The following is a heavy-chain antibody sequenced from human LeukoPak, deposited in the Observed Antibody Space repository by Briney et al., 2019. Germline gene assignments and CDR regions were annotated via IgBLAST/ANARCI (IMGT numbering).Heavy chain of an antibody. J-gene: IGHJ4*02. CDR2: INPNSGGT. D-gene: IGHD2-15*01. CDR3: ARVRYCSGGSCLIFPYFDY. V-gene: IGHV1-2*02. Sequence: ASVKVSCKASGYTFTGYYVHWVRQAPGQGLEWMGWINPNSGGTNYAQKFQGRVTMTRDTSISTAYMELSRLRSDDTAVYYCARVRYCSGGSCLIFPYFDYWGQGTLVTVSS. CDR1: GYTFTGYY.